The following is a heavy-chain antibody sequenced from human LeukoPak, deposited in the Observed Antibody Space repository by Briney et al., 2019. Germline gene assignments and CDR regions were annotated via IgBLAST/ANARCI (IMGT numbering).Heavy chain of an antibody. Sequence: PGGSLRLSCAASGFTFSSYAMSWIRQPPGKGLEWIGEINHSGSTNYNPSLKSRVTISVDTSKNQFSLKLSSVTAADTAVYYCARGSLDDSSGYSFDYWGQGTLVTVSS. D-gene: IGHD3-22*01. V-gene: IGHV4-34*01. CDR1: GFTFSSYA. CDR2: INHSGST. J-gene: IGHJ4*02. CDR3: ARGSLDDSSGYSFDY.